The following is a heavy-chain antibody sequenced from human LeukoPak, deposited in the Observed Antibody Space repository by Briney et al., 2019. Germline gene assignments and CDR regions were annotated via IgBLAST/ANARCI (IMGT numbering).Heavy chain of an antibody. CDR1: GFTFNNYW. CDR3: ARDWTDSVLVPAVLDH. J-gene: IGHJ4*02. V-gene: IGHV3-7*01. Sequence: GGSLRLSCTASGFTFNNYWMTWVRQAPGKGLEWVAIIKGDGSEKYYVDSVKGRFTISRDNATNSLFLQMNSLRADDTAVYFCARDWTDSVLVPAVLDHWGQGTLVTVSS. CDR2: IKGDGSEK. D-gene: IGHD2-2*01.